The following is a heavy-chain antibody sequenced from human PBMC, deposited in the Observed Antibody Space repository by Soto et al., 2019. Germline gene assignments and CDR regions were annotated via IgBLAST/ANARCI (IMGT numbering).Heavy chain of an antibody. D-gene: IGHD7-27*01. CDR1: GFTFSIYG. J-gene: IGHJ4*02. Sequence: EVQLLESGGGLVQPGGSLRLSCAASGFTFSIYGMTWVRQAPGKGLEWVSGIADTTYYADSVKGRFTIFRDNSKNTLYLQMNSLRAEDTAVYYCAKNGDNRQYDYWGQGTLVTVSS. CDR2: IADTT. CDR3: AKNGDNRQYDY. V-gene: IGHV3-23*01.